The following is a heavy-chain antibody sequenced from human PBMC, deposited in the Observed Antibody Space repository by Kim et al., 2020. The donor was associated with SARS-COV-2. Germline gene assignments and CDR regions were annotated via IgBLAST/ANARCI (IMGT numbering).Heavy chain of an antibody. CDR3: ARGERLDS. Sequence: ESGSTGYAQKFQGRVTMSRDTSTNTAYMGLNSLRVEDTAVYYCARGERLDSWGQGTLVTVSS. D-gene: IGHD1-26*01. CDR2: ESGST. V-gene: IGHV1-8*01. J-gene: IGHJ4*02.